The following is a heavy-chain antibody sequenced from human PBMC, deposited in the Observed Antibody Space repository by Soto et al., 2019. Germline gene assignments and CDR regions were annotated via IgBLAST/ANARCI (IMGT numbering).Heavy chain of an antibody. CDR2: TSGSGTST. D-gene: IGHD3-3*01. CDR3: AKSMHYDFWSGYSRAFDI. Sequence: EVQLLESGGGLVQPGGSLRLACAASGFTFSTYGMTWVRQSPGKGLEWVSATSGSGTSTYYADSVRGRFTISRDNSENPLYLQMHSLRVEDTTVYYCAKSMHYDFWSGYSRAFDIWGRGTMVTVSS. V-gene: IGHV3-23*01. J-gene: IGHJ3*02. CDR1: GFTFSTYG.